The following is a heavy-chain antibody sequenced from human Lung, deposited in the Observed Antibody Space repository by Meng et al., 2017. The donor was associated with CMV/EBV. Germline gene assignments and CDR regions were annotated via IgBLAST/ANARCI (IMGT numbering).Heavy chain of an antibody. D-gene: IGHD3-10*01. CDR2: IPHRGSS. J-gene: IGHJ1*01. V-gene: IGHV4-4*03. Sequence: QVPLPESGPALVKPPAPLSLTCAVSGDSITNHNWWAWVRQPPGKGLEWIGEIPHRGSSAYNPSLKSRVSMSIDKSKNQFSLKLTSVTAADTAVYHCLRRSGGSVWGQGTLVTVSS. CDR1: GDSITNHNW. CDR3: LRRSGGSV.